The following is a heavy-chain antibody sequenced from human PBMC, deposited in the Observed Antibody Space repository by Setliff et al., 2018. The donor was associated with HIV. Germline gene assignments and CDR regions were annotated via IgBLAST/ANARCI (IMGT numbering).Heavy chain of an antibody. J-gene: IGHJ5*02. CDR1: GDSVSSRSYY. V-gene: IGHV4-61*01. Sequence: PSETLSLTCTVSGDSVSSRSYYWSWIRQPPGKGLEWIGYIYYSGRTNYNPSLRSRVTTSVDTSKSQFSLKLSSVTAEDTAVYYCAKDRRYYYGSGSYAAETWGQGTLVTVSS. CDR3: AKDRRYYYGSGSYAAET. D-gene: IGHD3-10*01. CDR2: IYYSGRT.